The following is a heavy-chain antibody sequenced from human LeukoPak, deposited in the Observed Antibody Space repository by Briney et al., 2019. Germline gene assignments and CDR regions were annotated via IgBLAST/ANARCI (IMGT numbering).Heavy chain of an antibody. J-gene: IGHJ4*02. D-gene: IGHD2-2*01. CDR3: AKHIVVVPAASDY. CDR1: GFTFSSYA. Sequence: PGGSLRLSCAASGFTFSSYAMSWVRQAPGKGLERVSAISGSGGSTYYADSVKGRFTISRDNSKNTLYLQMNSLRAEDTAVYYCAKHIVVVPAASDYWGQGTLVAVSS. V-gene: IGHV3-23*01. CDR2: ISGSGGST.